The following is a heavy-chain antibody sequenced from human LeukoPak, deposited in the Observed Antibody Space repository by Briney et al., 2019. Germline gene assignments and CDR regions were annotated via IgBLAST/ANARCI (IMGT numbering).Heavy chain of an antibody. V-gene: IGHV3-23*01. CDR3: ASGKYRYGDNWFDP. CDR1: GFTFSSYA. CDR2: ISGSGGNT. J-gene: IGHJ5*02. D-gene: IGHD5-18*01. Sequence: GGSLRLSCAASGFTFSSYAMSWVRQAPGKGLEWVSAISGSGGNTYYADSVKGRFTISRDNSKNTLYLQMNSLRAEDTAVYFCASGKYRYGDNWFDPWGQGTLVTVSS.